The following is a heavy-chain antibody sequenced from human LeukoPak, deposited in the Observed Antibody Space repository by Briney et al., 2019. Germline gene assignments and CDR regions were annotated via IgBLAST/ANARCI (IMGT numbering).Heavy chain of an antibody. Sequence: ASVKVSCKASGYTFTDYYIHCVRQAPGQGLEWMGWINPNSGDTNYAQKFQGRVTMTRDTSISTAYMELSRLTSDDTAVYYCARGPKYYYDSRGSYDYWGQGTLVTVSS. CDR3: ARGPKYYYDSRGSYDY. CDR1: GYTFTDYY. D-gene: IGHD3-22*01. CDR2: INPNSGDT. V-gene: IGHV1-2*02. J-gene: IGHJ4*02.